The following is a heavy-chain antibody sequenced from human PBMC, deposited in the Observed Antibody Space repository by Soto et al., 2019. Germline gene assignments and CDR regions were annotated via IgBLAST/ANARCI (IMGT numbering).Heavy chain of an antibody. J-gene: IGHJ3*02. V-gene: IGHV1-69*01. CDR1: GGTFSSYA. D-gene: IGHD4-17*01. Sequence: QVKLVQSGAEVKNPGSSVTVSCKASGGTFSSYAISWVRQAPGQGLEWMGGIIPIFGTANYAQKFQGRGTITADESTSTAYMELSSLRSEDTAVYYCARDRENYGDYWAFDIWGQGTMVTVSS. CDR3: ARDRENYGDYWAFDI. CDR2: IIPIFGTA.